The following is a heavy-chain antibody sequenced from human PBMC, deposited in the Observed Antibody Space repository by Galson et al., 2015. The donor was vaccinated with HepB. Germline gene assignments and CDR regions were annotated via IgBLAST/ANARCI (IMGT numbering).Heavy chain of an antibody. D-gene: IGHD3-10*01. CDR3: ARGGAYYGSEFYGLFVY. Sequence: SLRLSCAASGFTFSHYTMYWVRQAPGKGLEWMAVMSYDGGTIYYADSVKGRFTISRDNSKNTLYLQMNSLRAEDTAVYYCARGGAYYGSEFYGLFVYWGQGTLVTVSS. V-gene: IGHV3-30-3*01. CDR2: MSYDGGTI. CDR1: GFTFSHYT. J-gene: IGHJ4*02.